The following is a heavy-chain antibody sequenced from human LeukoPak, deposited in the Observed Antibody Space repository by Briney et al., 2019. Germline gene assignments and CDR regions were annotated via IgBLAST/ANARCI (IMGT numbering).Heavy chain of an antibody. J-gene: IGHJ4*02. CDR1: GFTFSDYY. CDR2: ISSSGDIK. D-gene: IGHD6-19*01. V-gene: IGHV3-11*01. CDR3: AREIVAGAFDY. Sequence: PGRSLRLSCAASGFTFSDYYMSWIRQAPGKGLEWVSDISSSGDIKSYADSVKGRFTISRDNAKTSLHLQMNSLRAEDTAVYYCAREIVAGAFDYWGQGTLVTVSS.